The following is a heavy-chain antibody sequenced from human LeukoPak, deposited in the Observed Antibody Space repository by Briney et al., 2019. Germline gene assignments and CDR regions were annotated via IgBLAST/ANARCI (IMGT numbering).Heavy chain of an antibody. J-gene: IGHJ4*02. CDR1: GGSISSYY. Sequence: SETLSLTCTVSGGSISSYYWSWIRQPPGKGLEWIGYIYYSGSTNYNPSLGSRVTISVDTSKNQFSLKLSSVTAADTAVYYCARATTVTRAFDYWGQGTLVTVSS. CDR3: ARATTVTRAFDY. V-gene: IGHV4-59*01. CDR2: IYYSGST. D-gene: IGHD4-11*01.